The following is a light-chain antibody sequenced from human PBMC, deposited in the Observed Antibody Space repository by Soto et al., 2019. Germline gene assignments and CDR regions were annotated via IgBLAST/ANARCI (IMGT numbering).Light chain of an antibody. CDR3: HQYGTSPGLFT. J-gene: IGKJ3*01. CDR1: QSITSSY. V-gene: IGKV3-20*01. Sequence: EIVLTQSPGTLSLSPGERATLSCRASQSITSSYLAWYQQKPGQAPRLLIYGASSRATGIPERFRGRGSGADFTLTISRLEPEDFAVYYCHQYGTSPGLFTFGPGTKVDVK. CDR2: GAS.